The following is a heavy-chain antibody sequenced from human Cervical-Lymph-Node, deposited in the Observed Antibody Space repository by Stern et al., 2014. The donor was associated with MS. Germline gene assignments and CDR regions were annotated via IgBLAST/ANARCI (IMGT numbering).Heavy chain of an antibody. J-gene: IGHJ4*02. Sequence: QVQLQESGPGLVKPSQTLSLTCTVSGVSISSAGYYWSWLRQLPGKGLEWIGYIYYSGRTYYNPSLKSRPTISLDTSKNQFSLTLTSVTAADTAVYYCARDSDSDGTYWGQGTLVTVSS. V-gene: IGHV4-31*03. D-gene: IGHD4-23*01. CDR3: ARDSDSDGTY. CDR1: GVSISSAGYY. CDR2: IYYSGRT.